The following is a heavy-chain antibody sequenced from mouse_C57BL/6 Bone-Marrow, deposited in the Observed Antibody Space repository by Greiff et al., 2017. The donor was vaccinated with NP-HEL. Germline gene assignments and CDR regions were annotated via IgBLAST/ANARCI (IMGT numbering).Heavy chain of an antibody. J-gene: IGHJ3*01. Sequence: EVQLQQSGAELVRPGASVKLSCTASGFNIKDDYMHWVKQRPEQGLEWIGWIDPENGDTEYASKFKGKATITADTSSNTAYLQLSSLPSEDPAVYSCTPIDYDSDEAWFAYWGQGTLVTVSA. CDR2: IDPENGDT. CDR3: TPIDYDSDEAWFAY. V-gene: IGHV14-4*01. D-gene: IGHD2-4*01. CDR1: GFNIKDDY.